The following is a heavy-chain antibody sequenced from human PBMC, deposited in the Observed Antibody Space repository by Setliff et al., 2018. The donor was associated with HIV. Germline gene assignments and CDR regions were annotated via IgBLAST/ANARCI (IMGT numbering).Heavy chain of an antibody. CDR3: ARAYDSSGYLRVFVDF. CDR2: SIPILGIG. CDR1: GYMFIAYG. D-gene: IGHD3-22*01. J-gene: IGHJ4*02. Sequence: SVKVSCKTSGYMFIAYGMSWVRQAPGQGLEWMGRSIPILGIGNDEQAQKFKGRVTFTADKSTSTVYMELSSLRSDDTAVYYCARAYDSSGYLRVFVDFWGQGTRVTVSS. V-gene: IGHV1-69*04.